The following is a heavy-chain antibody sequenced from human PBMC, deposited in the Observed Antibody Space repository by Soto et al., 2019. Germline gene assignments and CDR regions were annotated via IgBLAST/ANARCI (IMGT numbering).Heavy chain of an antibody. D-gene: IGHD3-10*01. CDR1: GYTFTSYG. CDR2: ISAYNGNT. Sequence: QVQLVQSGAEVKKPGASVKVSCKASGYTFTSYGISWVRQAPGQGLEWMGWISAYNGNTNYAPKLQGRVTMTTGTSTSTAYMELRSLRSDDTAVYYCASNYLYYYGSGNTNYYGMDVWGQGAPVTVSS. CDR3: ASNYLYYYGSGNTNYYGMDV. J-gene: IGHJ6*02. V-gene: IGHV1-18*01.